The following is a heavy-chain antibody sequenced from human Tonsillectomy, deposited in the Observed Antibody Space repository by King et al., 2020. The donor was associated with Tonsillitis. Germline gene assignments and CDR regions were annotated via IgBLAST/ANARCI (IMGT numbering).Heavy chain of an antibody. V-gene: IGHV4-39*01. CDR3: GSLRYGSGSQVDY. D-gene: IGHD3-10*01. J-gene: IGHJ4*02. CDR1: GGSISSSSYY. CDR2: IYYSGST. Sequence: QLQESGPGLVKPSETLSLTCTVSGGSISSSSYYWGWIRQPPGKGLEWIGTIYYSGSTYYNPSLKSRVTISVDTSKNQFSLKLSAVTAADTAVYYCGSLRYGSGSQVDYWGQGTLVTVSS.